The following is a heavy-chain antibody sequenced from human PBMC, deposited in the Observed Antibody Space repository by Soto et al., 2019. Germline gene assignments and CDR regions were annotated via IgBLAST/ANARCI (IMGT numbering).Heavy chain of an antibody. V-gene: IGHV3-33*01. CDR3: ARDGYGDSINYYYYYMDV. CDR2: IWYDGSNK. CDR1: GFTFSSYG. J-gene: IGHJ6*03. Sequence: GGSLRLSCAASGFTFSSYGMHWVRQAPGKGLEWVAVIWYDGSNKYYADSVKGRFTISRDNSKNTLYLQMNSLRAEDTAVYYCARDGYGDSINYYYYYMDVWGKGTTVTVSS. D-gene: IGHD4-17*01.